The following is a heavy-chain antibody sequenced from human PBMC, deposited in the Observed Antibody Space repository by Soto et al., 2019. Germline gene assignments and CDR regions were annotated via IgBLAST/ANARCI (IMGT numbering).Heavy chain of an antibody. CDR2: ISAYNGNT. CDR3: ARDPVLRYVDWDNGPSWFDS. V-gene: IGHV1-18*01. CDR1: GYTFTNYG. D-gene: IGHD3-9*01. Sequence: ASEKVSCKASGYTFTNYGISWVRQAPGQGLEWMGWISAYNGNTNNAQKLQGRVTMTPDTSTSTAPMEMMSLRSDDTTEYNSARDPVLRYVDWDNGPSWFDSWGKGHLGTSAS. J-gene: IGHJ5*01.